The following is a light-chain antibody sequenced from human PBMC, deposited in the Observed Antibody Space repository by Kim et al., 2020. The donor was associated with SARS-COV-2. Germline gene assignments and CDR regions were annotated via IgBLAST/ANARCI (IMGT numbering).Light chain of an antibody. Sequence: SASVGNRVTITCRASQSISSYLNWYQQKPGKAPKLLIYAASSLQSGVPSRFSGSGSGTDFTLTISSLQPEDFATYYCQQSYSTPRTFGQGTKLEI. J-gene: IGKJ2*01. V-gene: IGKV1-39*01. CDR1: QSISSY. CDR2: AAS. CDR3: QQSYSTPRT.